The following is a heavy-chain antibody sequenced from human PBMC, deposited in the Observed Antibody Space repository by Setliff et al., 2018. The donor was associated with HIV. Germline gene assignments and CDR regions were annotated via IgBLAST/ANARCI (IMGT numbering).Heavy chain of an antibody. CDR3: AADVPVPLAQIDY. CDR1: GFDFNTAW. J-gene: IGHJ4*01. Sequence: GGSLRLSCVTSGFDFNTAWMNWVRQAPGKGLEWVGRFRSKRDGGAVEYAAPVKGRFSISRDDSEKSVYLQMNSLTTEDTAVYYCAADVPVPLAQIDYWGQGTQVTVS. D-gene: IGHD2-21*01. CDR2: FRSKRDGGAV. V-gene: IGHV3-15*07.